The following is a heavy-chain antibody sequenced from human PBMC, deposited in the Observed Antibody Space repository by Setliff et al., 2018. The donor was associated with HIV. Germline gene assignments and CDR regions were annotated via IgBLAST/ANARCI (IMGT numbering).Heavy chain of an antibody. V-gene: IGHV4-34*01. D-gene: IGHD3-9*01. J-gene: IGHJ6*03. CDR1: GGSFSGYY. Sequence: SETLSLTCAVYGGSFSGYYWSWIRKPPGKGLEWIGEINHSGSTNYNPSLKSRVTISVDTSKNQFSLKLSSVTAADTAAYYCARGVWAKIAVLTGYYNTGDYYYYMDVWGKGTTVTVSS. CDR2: INHSGST. CDR3: ARGVWAKIAVLTGYYNTGDYYYYMDV.